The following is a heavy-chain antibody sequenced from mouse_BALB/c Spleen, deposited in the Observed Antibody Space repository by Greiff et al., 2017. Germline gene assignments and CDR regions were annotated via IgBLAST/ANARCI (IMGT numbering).Heavy chain of an antibody. V-gene: IGHV2-9*02. J-gene: IGHJ2*01. Sequence: VKLVESGPGLVAPSQSLSITCTVSGFSLTSYGVHWVRQPPGKGLEWLGEIWAGGSTNYNSALMSRLSISKDNSKSQVFLKMNSLQTDDTAMYYCARDPTGSFDYWGQGTTLTVSS. D-gene: IGHD2-2*01. CDR2: IWAGGST. CDR1: GFSLTSYG. CDR3: ARDPTGSFDY.